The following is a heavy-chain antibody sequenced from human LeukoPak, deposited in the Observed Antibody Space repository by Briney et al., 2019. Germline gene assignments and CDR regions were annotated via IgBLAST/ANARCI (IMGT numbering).Heavy chain of an antibody. CDR3: AGTYYYDSSAYYYP. V-gene: IGHV4-34*01. D-gene: IGHD3-22*01. CDR1: GGSFSGYY. J-gene: IGHJ3*01. CDR2: INHSGST. Sequence: SETLSLTCAVYGGSFSGYYWSWIRQPPGKGLEWIGEINHSGSTNYNPSLKSRVTISVDTSKNQFSLKLSAVTAADTAVYYCAGTYYYDSSAYYYPWGQGTMVTVSS.